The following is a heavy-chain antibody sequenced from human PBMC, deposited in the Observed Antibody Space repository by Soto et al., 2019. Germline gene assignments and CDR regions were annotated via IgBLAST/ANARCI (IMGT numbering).Heavy chain of an antibody. CDR3: ARELPTAIRGGYYSSYGMDV. CDR2: INSDGSST. CDR1: GFTLSSYW. V-gene: IGHV3-74*01. D-gene: IGHD2-2*02. Sequence: EVQLVESGGGLVQPGGSLRLSCAASGFTLSSYWMHWVRQAPGKGLVWVSRINSDGSSTSYADSVKGRFTISRDNAKNTLFMQMNSLRAEDTAVYYCARELPTAIRGGYYSSYGMDVWGQGTTVTVSS. J-gene: IGHJ6*02.